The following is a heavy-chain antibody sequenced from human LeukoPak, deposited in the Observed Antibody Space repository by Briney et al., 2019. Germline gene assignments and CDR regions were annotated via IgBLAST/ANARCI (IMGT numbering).Heavy chain of an antibody. CDR2: IYSGGST. CDR3: ARGVRRRPDAFDI. CDR1: GFTFSNYW. D-gene: IGHD6-25*01. V-gene: IGHV3-66*01. J-gene: IGHJ3*02. Sequence: GGSLRLSCAASGFTFSNYWMHWVRQAPGKGLEWVSVIYSGGSTYYADSVKGRFTISRDNSKNTLYLQMNSLRAEDTAVYYCARGVRRRPDAFDIWGQGTMVTVSS.